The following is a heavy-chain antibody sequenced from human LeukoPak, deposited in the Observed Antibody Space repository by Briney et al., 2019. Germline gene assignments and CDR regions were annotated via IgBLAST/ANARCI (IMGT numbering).Heavy chain of an antibody. D-gene: IGHD5-18*01. J-gene: IGHJ4*02. V-gene: IGHV4-4*07. Sequence: PSETLSLTCTVSGGSISSYYWSWIRQPAGKGLEWIGRIYTSGGTNYNPSLKSRVTMSVDTSKNQFSLKLSSVTAADTAVYYCVRQLDTAMVDYWGQGTLVTVSS. CDR2: IYTSGGT. CDR3: VRQLDTAMVDY. CDR1: GGSISSYY.